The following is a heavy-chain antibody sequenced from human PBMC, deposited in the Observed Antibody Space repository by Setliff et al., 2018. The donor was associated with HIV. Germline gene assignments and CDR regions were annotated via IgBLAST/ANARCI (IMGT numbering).Heavy chain of an antibody. J-gene: IGHJ6*02. D-gene: IGHD3-10*01. V-gene: IGHV4-59*11. CDR2: MYFSGNA. CDR1: GGSINSHY. Sequence: KTSETLSLTCTVSGGSINSHYWNWVRQAPGKGLEWIGTMYFSGNARNSPSLKSRVTISVDTSKNQLSLNLTSVTAADTAVYYCARVETTIRGATYGMDVWGQGTTVTVSS. CDR3: ARVETTIRGATYGMDV.